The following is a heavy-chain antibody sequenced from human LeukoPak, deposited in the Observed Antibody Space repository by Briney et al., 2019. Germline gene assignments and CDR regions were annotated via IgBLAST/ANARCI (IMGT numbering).Heavy chain of an antibody. CDR2: ISGSGGST. J-gene: IGHJ5*02. CDR1: GFTFSSYA. Sequence: GGSLSLSCAASGFTFSSYAMSWVCQAPGKGLEWVSAISGSGGSTYYADSVKGRFTISRDNSKNTLYLQMNSLRAEDTAVYYCAKDRLGDSSGYYYDPWGQGTLVTVSS. V-gene: IGHV3-23*01. D-gene: IGHD3-22*01. CDR3: AKDRLGDSSGYYYDP.